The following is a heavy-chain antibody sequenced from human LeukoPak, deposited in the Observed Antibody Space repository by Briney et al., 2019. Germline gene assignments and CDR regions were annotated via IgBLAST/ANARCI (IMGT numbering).Heavy chain of an antibody. Sequence: SVKVSCKASGGTFSSYAISWVRQAPGQGLEWMGGIIPIFGTANYAQKFQGRVTITADESTSTAYMELSSLRSEDTAVYYCARLTGTTGGFDYWGQGTLVTVSS. CDR1: GGTFSSYA. CDR2: IIPIFGTA. D-gene: IGHD1-20*01. CDR3: ARLTGTTGGFDY. J-gene: IGHJ4*02. V-gene: IGHV1-69*01.